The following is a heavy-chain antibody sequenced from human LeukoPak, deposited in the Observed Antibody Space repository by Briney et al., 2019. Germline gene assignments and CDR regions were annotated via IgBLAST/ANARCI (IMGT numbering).Heavy chain of an antibody. CDR2: ISSSGSTT. D-gene: IGHD2-15*01. CDR1: GFTFSNYE. Sequence: GGSLRLSCAASGFTFSNYEMNWVRQAPGKGLEWVSYISSSGSTTYYADSVKGRFTISRDNAKNSLYLQMNSLRAEDTAVYYCARGYCSGGSCYFDYWGQGILVTVSS. CDR3: ARGYCSGGSCYFDY. J-gene: IGHJ4*02. V-gene: IGHV3-48*03.